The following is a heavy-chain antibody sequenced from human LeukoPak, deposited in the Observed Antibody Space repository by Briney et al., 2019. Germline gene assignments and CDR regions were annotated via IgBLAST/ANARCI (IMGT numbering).Heavy chain of an antibody. CDR3: AKDLGGYSGYDFDY. CDR2: ISGSGGST. Sequence: PGGSLRLSCAASGLTFSSYAMSWVRQAPGKGLEWVSAISGSGGSTYYADSVKGRFTISRDNSKNTLYLQMNSLRAEDTAVYYCAKDLGGYSGYDFDYWGQGTLVTVSS. D-gene: IGHD5-12*01. V-gene: IGHV3-23*01. CDR1: GLTFSSYA. J-gene: IGHJ4*02.